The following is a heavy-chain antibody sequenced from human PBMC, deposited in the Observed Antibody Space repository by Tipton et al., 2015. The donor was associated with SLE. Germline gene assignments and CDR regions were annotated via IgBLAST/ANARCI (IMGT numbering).Heavy chain of an antibody. Sequence: SLKSRVTISVDTSKNQFSLKLSSVTAADTAVYYCARFGTVFDYWGQGTLVTVSS. J-gene: IGHJ4*02. D-gene: IGHD1-7*01. CDR3: ARFGTVFDY. V-gene: IGHV4-59*12.